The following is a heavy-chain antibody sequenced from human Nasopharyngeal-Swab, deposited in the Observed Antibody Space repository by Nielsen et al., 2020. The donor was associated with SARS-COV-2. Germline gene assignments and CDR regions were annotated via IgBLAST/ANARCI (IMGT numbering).Heavy chain of an antibody. CDR1: GGSISTTNSN. D-gene: IGHD2-8*02. CDR2: ISYSGST. CDR3: ARDLGYAFTGRGVNWFDP. V-gene: IGHV4-39*07. Sequence: SETLSLTCTVSGGSISTTNSNWAWIRQSPGKGLQCIGTISYSGSTYYKPSLNSRVTITLDTSKNQLFLRLSSVTAADTAVYYCARDLGYAFTGRGVNWFDPWGQGTLVTVSS. J-gene: IGHJ5*02.